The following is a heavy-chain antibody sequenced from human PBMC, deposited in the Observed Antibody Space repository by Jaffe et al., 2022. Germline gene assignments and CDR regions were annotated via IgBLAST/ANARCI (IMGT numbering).Heavy chain of an antibody. CDR1: GFTFSSYS. V-gene: IGHV3-21*01. Sequence: EVQLVESGGGLVKPGGSLRLSCAASGFTFSSYSMNWVRQAPGKGLEWVSSISSSSSYIYYADSVKGRFTISRDNAKNSLYLQMNSLRAEDTAVYYCARDRHSSSWYQHWGQGTLVTVSS. J-gene: IGHJ1*01. CDR3: ARDRHSSSWYQH. D-gene: IGHD6-13*01. CDR2: ISSSSSYI.